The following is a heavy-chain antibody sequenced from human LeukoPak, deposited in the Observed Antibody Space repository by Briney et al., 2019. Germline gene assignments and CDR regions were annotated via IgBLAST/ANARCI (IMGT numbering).Heavy chain of an antibody. CDR3: AKNTTGGYSDS. D-gene: IGHD2-15*01. V-gene: IGHV1-18*01. CDR1: GYTFTSSG. J-gene: IGHJ4*02. CDR2: INTHNGYS. Sequence: ASVKVSCKTSGYTFTSSGITWVRQAPGQGLEWMGRINTHNGYSKYAQRLQGRVTMTADTSTSTAYMELSSLPSDDTAVYFCAKNTTGGYSDSWGQGTLVTVSS.